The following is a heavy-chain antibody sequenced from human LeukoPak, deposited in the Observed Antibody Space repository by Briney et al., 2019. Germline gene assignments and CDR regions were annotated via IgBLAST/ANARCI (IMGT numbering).Heavy chain of an antibody. V-gene: IGHV1-2*02. J-gene: IGHJ3*02. D-gene: IGHD1-26*01. CDR2: INPNSGGT. Sequence: ASVKVSCKASGYTFTSYGISWVRQAPGQGLEWMGWINPNSGGTNYAQKFQGRVTMTRDTSISTAYMELSRLRSDDTAVYYCARESVGAILDAFDIWGQGTMVTVSS. CDR3: ARESVGAILDAFDI. CDR1: GYTFTSYG.